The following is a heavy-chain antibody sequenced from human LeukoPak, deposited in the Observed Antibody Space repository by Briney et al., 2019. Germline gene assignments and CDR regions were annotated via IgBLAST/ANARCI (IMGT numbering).Heavy chain of an antibody. V-gene: IGHV4-39*07. D-gene: IGHD5-12*01. CDR1: GGSISSSSYY. CDR2: IYYSGST. Sequence: SETLSLTCTVSGGSISSSSYYWGWIRQPPGKGLEWIGSIYYSGSTYYNPSLKSRVTISVDTSKNQFSLNLSSLTAADTAVYYCARTIKEVFDYWGQGTLVSVSS. CDR3: ARTIKEVFDY. J-gene: IGHJ4*02.